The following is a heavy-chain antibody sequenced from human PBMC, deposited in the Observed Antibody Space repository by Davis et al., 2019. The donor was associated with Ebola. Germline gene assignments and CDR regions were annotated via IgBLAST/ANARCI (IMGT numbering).Heavy chain of an antibody. CDR3: AVVPAAILGNWFDP. CDR1: GYSIGSGYY. J-gene: IGHJ5*02. V-gene: IGHV4-38-2*02. Sequence: PSETLSLTCTVSGYSIGSGYYWGWIRQPPGKGLEWIGSIYHSVSTYYRPSLKSRVTISVDISKNQFSLKLSSVTAADTAVYYCAVVPAAILGNWFDPWGQGTLVIVSA. CDR2: IYHSVST. D-gene: IGHD2-2*02.